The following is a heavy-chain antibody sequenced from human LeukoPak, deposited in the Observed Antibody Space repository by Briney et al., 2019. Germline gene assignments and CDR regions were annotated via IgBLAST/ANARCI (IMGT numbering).Heavy chain of an antibody. CDR3: AKDLSQRYFDWSFWDY. D-gene: IGHD3-9*01. V-gene: IGHV3-7*03. Sequence: GGSLRLSCAASGFTFSRYWMSWVRQAPGKGLEWVANIKQDGSQKSYVDSVKGRFTISRDNANNLLYLQMNSLRAEDTAVYYCAKDLSQRYFDWSFWDYWGQGTLVTVSS. J-gene: IGHJ4*02. CDR2: IKQDGSQK. CDR1: GFTFSRYW.